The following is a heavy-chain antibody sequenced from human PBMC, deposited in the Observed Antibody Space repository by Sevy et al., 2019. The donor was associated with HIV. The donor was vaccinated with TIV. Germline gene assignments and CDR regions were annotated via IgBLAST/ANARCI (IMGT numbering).Heavy chain of an antibody. Sequence: GGSLRLSCAASGFTPSTYGMHWVRQAPGKGLEWVAVIGYDGSNKYYANSVMGRFTISRDNSKNTLFLQMDSLRAEDKAVYYCARDPRMYGDYLLAYFDSWGQGTLVTVSS. CDR2: IGYDGSNK. J-gene: IGHJ4*02. CDR1: GFTPSTYG. V-gene: IGHV3-33*01. D-gene: IGHD2-8*01. CDR3: ARDPRMYGDYLLAYFDS.